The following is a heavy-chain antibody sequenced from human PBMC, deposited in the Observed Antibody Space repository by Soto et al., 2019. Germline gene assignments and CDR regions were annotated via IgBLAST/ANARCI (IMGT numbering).Heavy chain of an antibody. V-gene: IGHV3-23*01. D-gene: IGHD3-10*01. CDR3: AKVHGSGNYHNFPDY. J-gene: IGHJ4*02. CDR1: QFTFSTYA. CDR2: ISGSGGST. Sequence: GGSLRLSCAASQFTFSTYAITWVRQAPGKGLEWVSLISGSGGSTYYADSVKGRFTISRDNSKDTPYLQMDSLRADDTAVYYCAKVHGSGNYHNFPDYWGQGTLVTVSS.